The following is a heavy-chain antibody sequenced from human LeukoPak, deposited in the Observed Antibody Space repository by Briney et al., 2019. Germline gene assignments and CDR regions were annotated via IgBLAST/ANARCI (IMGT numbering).Heavy chain of an antibody. Sequence: GGSLRLSCAASGFTFSGYAMSWVRQAPGKGLEWVSGISGSGGSTYYADSVKGRLTISRDNSKNTLYLQMNGLRAEDTAVYYCAKGRYYGSGKWGYFEYWGQGTLVTVSS. CDR3: AKGRYYGSGKWGYFEY. V-gene: IGHV3-23*01. J-gene: IGHJ4*02. D-gene: IGHD3-10*01. CDR1: GFTFSGYA. CDR2: ISGSGGST.